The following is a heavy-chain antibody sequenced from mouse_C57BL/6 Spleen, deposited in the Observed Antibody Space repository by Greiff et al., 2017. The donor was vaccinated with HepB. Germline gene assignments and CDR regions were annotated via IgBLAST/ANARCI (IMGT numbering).Heavy chain of an antibody. CDR1: GHTFTSYW. J-gene: IGHJ3*01. CDR3: ARSGASYSGAY. Sequence: QVQLQQPGAELVRPGSSVKLSCKASGHTFTSYWMHWVKQRPIQGLEWIGNIDPSDSETHYNQKFKDKATLTVDKSSSTAYMQLSSLTSEDSAVYYCARSGASYSGAYWGQGTLVTVSA. CDR2: IDPSDSET. V-gene: IGHV1-52*01. D-gene: IGHD2-10*01.